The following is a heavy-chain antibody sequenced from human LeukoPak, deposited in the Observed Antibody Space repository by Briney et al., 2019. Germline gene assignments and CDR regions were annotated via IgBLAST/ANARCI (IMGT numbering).Heavy chain of an antibody. J-gene: IGHJ4*02. CDR2: ISSSSGTI. Sequence: GGSLRLSCAGSGLTLSNYAMNWVRQAPGKGLEWVSYISSSSGTIYYADSVKGRFTISRDNAKNSLYLQMNSLRAEDTPVYYCVRGWGDFDYWGQGTLVTVSS. CDR1: GLTLSNYA. CDR3: VRGWGDFDY. V-gene: IGHV3-48*01. D-gene: IGHD4-23*01.